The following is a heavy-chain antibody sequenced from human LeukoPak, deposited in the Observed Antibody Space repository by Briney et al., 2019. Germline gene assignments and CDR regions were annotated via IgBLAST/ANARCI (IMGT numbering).Heavy chain of an antibody. CDR2: IWPDGTVQ. J-gene: IGHJ4*02. V-gene: IGHV3-33*01. CDR1: GFIFSYYG. CDR3: ARHNHDWGWDF. D-gene: IGHD2-8*02. Sequence: AGGSLRLSCAASGFIFSYYGMHWVRQAPGKGLEWLAVIWPDGTVQYYADPVKGRFTISRDNSKNKLYLQLTGLRADDSAVYYCARHNHDWGWDFWGQGAQVTVSS.